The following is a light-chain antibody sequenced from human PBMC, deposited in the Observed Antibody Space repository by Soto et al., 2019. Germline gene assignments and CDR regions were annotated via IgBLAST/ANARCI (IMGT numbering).Light chain of an antibody. CDR3: MQAPQTWT. V-gene: IGKV2-28*01. CDR2: LGS. J-gene: IGKJ1*01. CDR1: QSLLHSNGYNY. Sequence: DIVMTQSPLSLPVTPGEPASISCRSSQSLLHSNGYNYLDWYLQKPGQSPQLLIYLGSNRASGVPDRFSGSGSGTDFTLKISRVEADDVGVYYCMQAPQTWTFGQRTKVDIK.